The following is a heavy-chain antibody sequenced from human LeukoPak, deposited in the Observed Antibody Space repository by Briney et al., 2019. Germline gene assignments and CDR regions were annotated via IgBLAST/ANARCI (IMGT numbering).Heavy chain of an antibody. Sequence: KPGGSLRLSCAASGFTFSSYSMNWVRQAPEKGLEWVSSISSSSSYIYCADSVKGRFTISRDNAKNSLYLQMNSLRAEDTAVYYCARVKTAGDFWSGYQYYFDYWGQGTLVTVSS. CDR3: ARVKTAGDFWSGYQYYFDY. V-gene: IGHV3-21*01. CDR1: GFTFSSYS. D-gene: IGHD3-3*01. CDR2: ISSSSSYI. J-gene: IGHJ4*02.